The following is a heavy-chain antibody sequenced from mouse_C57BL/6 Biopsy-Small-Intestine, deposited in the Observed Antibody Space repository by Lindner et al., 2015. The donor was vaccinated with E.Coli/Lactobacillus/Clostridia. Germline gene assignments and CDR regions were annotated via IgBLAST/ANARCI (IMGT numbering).Heavy chain of an antibody. J-gene: IGHJ2*01. CDR1: GYSFTDYN. V-gene: IGHV1-39*01. Sequence: VQLQESGPELVKPGASAKISCKASGYSFTDYNMNWVKQSNGKSLEWIGVINPNYDTTRSNQKFKGKATLTVDQSSSTAYMQLNSLTSEDSAVYYCAITTLEGFGYWGQGTTLTVSS. D-gene: IGHD1-1*01. CDR2: INPNYDTT. CDR3: AITTLEGFGY.